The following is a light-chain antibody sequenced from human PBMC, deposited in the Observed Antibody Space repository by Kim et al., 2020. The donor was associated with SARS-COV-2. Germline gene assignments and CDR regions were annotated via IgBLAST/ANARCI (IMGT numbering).Light chain of an antibody. J-gene: IGLJ1*01. CDR1: NTDLGTYNY. V-gene: IGLV2-11*01. CDR2: AVT. CDR3: CSYAGSSSYV. Sequence: QSALTQPRSVSGAPGQSITIPCTGSNTDLGTYNYVSWYQHLPGKAPKLLIYAVTRRPSGVPDRFTGSKSGNTASLTISGLQADDEADYYCCSYAGSSSYVFGTGTKVTVL.